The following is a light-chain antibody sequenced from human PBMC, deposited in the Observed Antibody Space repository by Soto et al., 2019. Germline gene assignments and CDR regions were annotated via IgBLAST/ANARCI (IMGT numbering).Light chain of an antibody. CDR2: DAS. V-gene: IGKV1-5*01. CDR3: QQYISYQYT. J-gene: IGKJ2*01. Sequence: DIQMTQFPSTLSASVGDRVTITCRASQTTNTWLAWYQQKPGTAPNLLISDASSLEGGVPSRCSASGSGTEFTPTNSSVQPDDLATYYCQQYISYQYTFGQGPKVEIK. CDR1: QTTNTW.